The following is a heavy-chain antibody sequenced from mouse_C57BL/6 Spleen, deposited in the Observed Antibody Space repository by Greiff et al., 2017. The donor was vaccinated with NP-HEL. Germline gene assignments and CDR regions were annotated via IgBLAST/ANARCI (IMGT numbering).Heavy chain of an antibody. CDR1: GYSITSGYY. V-gene: IGHV3-6*01. CDR3: ARGPYDYEAWFAY. Sequence: EVKLQESGPGLVKPSQSLSLTCSVTGYSITSGYYWNWIRQFPGNKLEWMGYISYDGSNNYNPSLKNRISITRDTSKNQFFLKLNSVTTEDTATYYCARGPYDYEAWFAYWGQGTLVTVSA. D-gene: IGHD2-4*01. CDR2: ISYDGSN. J-gene: IGHJ3*01.